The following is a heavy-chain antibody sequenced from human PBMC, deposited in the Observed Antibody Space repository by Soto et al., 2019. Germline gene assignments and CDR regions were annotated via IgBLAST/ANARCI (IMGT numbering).Heavy chain of an antibody. CDR3: VKEAFWSKFGIDY. D-gene: IGHD3-3*01. V-gene: IGHV3-23*01. CDR2: ISGSGGST. Sequence: EVQLLESGGGLVQPGGSLRLSCAASGFPFSSYAMTWVRQAPGKGLAWVSTISGSGGSTYYADSVEGRFTISRDNSKNTRYLQMSSLRAEDSAIYYCVKEAFWSKFGIDYWGQGTLVTVSS. J-gene: IGHJ4*02. CDR1: GFPFSSYA.